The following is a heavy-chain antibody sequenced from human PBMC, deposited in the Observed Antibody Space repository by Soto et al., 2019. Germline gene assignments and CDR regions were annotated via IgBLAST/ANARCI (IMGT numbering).Heavy chain of an antibody. Sequence: SLRLSCAASGFTFSSYGMHWVRQAPGKGLEWVAVIWYDGSNKYYADSVKGRFTISRDNSKNTLYLQMNSLRAEDTAVYYCARAGVISPHFDYWGQGTLVTVSS. CDR2: IWYDGSNK. CDR3: ARAGVISPHFDY. V-gene: IGHV3-33*01. CDR1: GFTFSSYG. D-gene: IGHD3-10*01. J-gene: IGHJ4*02.